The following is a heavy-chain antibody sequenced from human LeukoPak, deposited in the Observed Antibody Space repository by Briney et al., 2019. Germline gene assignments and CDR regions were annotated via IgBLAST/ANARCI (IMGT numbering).Heavy chain of an antibody. D-gene: IGHD4-17*01. CDR1: GGSISSYY. J-gene: IGHJ4*02. CDR3: ARVLYYGDYFPFDY. CDR2: IYYSGST. Sequence: RSSETLSLTCTVSGGSISSYYWSWIRQPPGKGLEWIGYIYYSGSTNYNPSLKSRVTISVDTSKNQFSLKLSSVTAADTAVYYCARVLYYGDYFPFDYWGQGTLVTVSS. V-gene: IGHV4-59*01.